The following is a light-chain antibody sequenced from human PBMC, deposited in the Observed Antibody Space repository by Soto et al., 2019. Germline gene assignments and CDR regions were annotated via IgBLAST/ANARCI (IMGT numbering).Light chain of an antibody. CDR2: AAS. J-gene: IGKJ1*01. V-gene: IGKV1-39*01. Sequence: DNQMTRYPSSLSASVGDRVTITRRASQTISNYLNWYQQKPGKAPKLLIYAASSLQSGVPSRFSGSGSGTDFTLSISSLQPEDFATYYCQQSYSTPRTFGQGTKVDIK. CDR1: QTISNY. CDR3: QQSYSTPRT.